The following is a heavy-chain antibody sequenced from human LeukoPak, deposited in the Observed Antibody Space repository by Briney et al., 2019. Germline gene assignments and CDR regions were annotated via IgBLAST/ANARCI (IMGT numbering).Heavy chain of an antibody. CDR3: AMGACDGDCYDHSGY. V-gene: IGHV3-30*03. CDR1: GFTFSSYG. Sequence: GGSLRLSCAASGFTFSSYGMHWVRQAPGKGLEWVAVISYDGSNKYYADSVKGRFTISRDNSKNTLYLQMNSLRAEDTAAYYCAMGACDGDCYDHSGYWGQGTLVTVSS. J-gene: IGHJ4*02. CDR2: ISYDGSNK. D-gene: IGHD2-21*02.